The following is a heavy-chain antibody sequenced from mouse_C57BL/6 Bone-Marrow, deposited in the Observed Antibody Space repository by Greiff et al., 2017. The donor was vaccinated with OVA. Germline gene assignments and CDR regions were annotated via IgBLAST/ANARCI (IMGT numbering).Heavy chain of an antibody. CDR2: IDPNSGGT. V-gene: IGHV1-72*01. D-gene: IGHD2-4*01. CDR1: GYTFTSYW. J-gene: IGHJ4*01. Sequence: QVQLQQPGAELVKPGASVKLSCKASGYTFTSYWMHWVKQRPGRGLEWIGRIDPNSGGTKCNEKFKSKATLTVDKPSRTAYMQLGSLTSEGAAVYDCALGGRYDYDEGYYYAMDYWGQGTSVTVSS. CDR3: ALGGRYDYDEGYYYAMDY.